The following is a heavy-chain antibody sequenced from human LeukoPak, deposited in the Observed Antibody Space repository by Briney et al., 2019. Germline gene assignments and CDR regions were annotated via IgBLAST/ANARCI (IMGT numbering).Heavy chain of an antibody. CDR2: INPNSGGT. J-gene: IGHJ4*02. CDR1: GYTFTGYY. CDR3: ARELYSSSWPGFDY. V-gene: IGHV1-2*02. Sequence: ASVKVSCKASGYTFTGYYMHWVRQAPGQGLEWMGWINPNSGGTDYAQKFQGRVTMTRDTSISTAYMELSRLRSDDTAVYYCARELYSSSWPGFDYWGQGTLVTVSS. D-gene: IGHD6-13*01.